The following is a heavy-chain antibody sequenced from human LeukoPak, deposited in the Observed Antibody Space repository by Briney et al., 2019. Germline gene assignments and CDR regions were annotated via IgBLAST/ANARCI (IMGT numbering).Heavy chain of an antibody. CDR2: ISYDGSNK. J-gene: IGHJ4*02. CDR3: ARRDSSGSYPYYFDY. V-gene: IGHV3-30-3*01. CDR1: GFTFSSYA. D-gene: IGHD3-22*01. Sequence: GGSLRLSCAASGFTFSSYAMHWVRQAPGKGLEWVAVISYDGSNKYYEDSVRGRFSISRDNSKDTLYLQMNSLRVEDTAVYYCARRDSSGSYPYYFDYWGQGTLVTVSS.